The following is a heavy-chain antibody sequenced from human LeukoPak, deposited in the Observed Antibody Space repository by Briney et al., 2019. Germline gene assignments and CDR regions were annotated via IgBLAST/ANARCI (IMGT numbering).Heavy chain of an antibody. J-gene: IGHJ5*02. D-gene: IGHD3-22*01. CDR1: GFTFSSYG. Sequence: GGSLRLSCAASGFTFSSYGMSWVRQAPGKGLEWVSAISGSGGSTYYADSVKGRFTISRDNSKNTLYLQMNSLRAEDTAVYYCAKDHITMIVVASYNWFDPWGQGTLVTVSS. CDR3: AKDHITMIVVASYNWFDP. V-gene: IGHV3-23*01. CDR2: ISGSGGST.